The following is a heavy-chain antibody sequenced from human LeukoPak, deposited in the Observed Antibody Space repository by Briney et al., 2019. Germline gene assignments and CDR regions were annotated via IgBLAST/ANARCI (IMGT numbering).Heavy chain of an antibody. CDR2: ISGSGEST. Sequence: SGGSLRLSCAASGFTFSSFAMSWVRQAPGKGLEWVSAISGSGESTFYADSVKGRFSVSRDNSKNTLDLQMNSLRVEDTAVNYCAKEMTPLYYYGMDVWGQGTTVTVSS. CDR3: AKEMTPLYYYGMDV. V-gene: IGHV3-23*01. J-gene: IGHJ6*02. CDR1: GFTFSSFA.